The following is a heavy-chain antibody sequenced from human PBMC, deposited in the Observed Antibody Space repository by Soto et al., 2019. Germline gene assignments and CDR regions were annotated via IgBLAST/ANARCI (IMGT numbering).Heavy chain of an antibody. CDR3: ANYYGSGSYRNWFDP. CDR1: GFSFSAHY. D-gene: IGHD3-10*01. CDR2: ISGSGSTI. Sequence: GGSLRLSCAASGFSFSAHYMSWIRQAPGKGLEWISYISGSGSTIYYADSVKGRFTISRDNAKNSLYLQMNSLRAEDTAVYYCANYYGSGSYRNWFDPWGQGTLVT. J-gene: IGHJ5*02. V-gene: IGHV3-11*01.